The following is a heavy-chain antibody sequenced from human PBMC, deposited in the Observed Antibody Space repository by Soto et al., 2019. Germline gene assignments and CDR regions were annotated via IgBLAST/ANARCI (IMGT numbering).Heavy chain of an antibody. D-gene: IGHD2-15*01. CDR2: ISHDGRNN. V-gene: IGHV3-30*04. CDR1: GFTLSTYA. Sequence: HPGGSLRLSCAASGFTLSTYAMHWVRQAPGKGLEWVAVISHDGRNNYYADSVKGRFTISRDNSKSTLSLQMNSLRPEDTAVYYCARDRDEDGGTSDAFDMWGQGTMVTVSS. J-gene: IGHJ3*02. CDR3: ARDRDEDGGTSDAFDM.